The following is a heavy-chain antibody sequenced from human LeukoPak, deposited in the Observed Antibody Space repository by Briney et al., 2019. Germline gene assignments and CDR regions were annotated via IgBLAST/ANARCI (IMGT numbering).Heavy chain of an antibody. CDR3: ARDLRPYSSSSGFDY. Sequence: GGSLRLSCAASGFTFSSYAMHWVRQAPGKGLEWVAVISYDGSNKYYADSVKGRFTISRDNSKNTLYLQMNSLRAEDTAVYYCARDLRPYSSSSGFDYWGQGTLVTVSS. CDR2: ISYDGSNK. V-gene: IGHV3-30-3*01. D-gene: IGHD6-6*01. CDR1: GFTFSSYA. J-gene: IGHJ4*02.